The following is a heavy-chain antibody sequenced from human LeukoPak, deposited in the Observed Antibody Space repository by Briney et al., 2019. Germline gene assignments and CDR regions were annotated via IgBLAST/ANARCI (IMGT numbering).Heavy chain of an antibody. V-gene: IGHV3-64*01. J-gene: IGHJ4*02. CDR1: GFTFSSYA. D-gene: IGHD1-26*01. Sequence: SGGSLRLSCAASGFTFSSYAMHWVRQAPGKGLEYVSAITTNGDKTYYGNSVKGRFTISRDNSKNTLYLQMGSLRIEDMAVYYCARRGATTLFDYWGQGTLVTVSS. CDR2: ITTNGDKT. CDR3: ARRGATTLFDY.